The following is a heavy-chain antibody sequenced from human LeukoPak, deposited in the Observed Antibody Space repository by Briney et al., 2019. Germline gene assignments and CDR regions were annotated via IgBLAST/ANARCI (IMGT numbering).Heavy chain of an antibody. J-gene: IGHJ2*01. V-gene: IGHV4-61*05. D-gene: IGHD6-13*01. Sequence: PSETLSLTCTVSGGSISSSSYYWSWIRQPPGKGLEWIGFIYYSGSTNYNPSLKSRLTISVDTSKSQFSLRLSSVTAADTAVYYCTAASGSYWYFDLWGRGTLATVSS. CDR2: IYYSGST. CDR3: TAASGSYWYFDL. CDR1: GGSISSSSYY.